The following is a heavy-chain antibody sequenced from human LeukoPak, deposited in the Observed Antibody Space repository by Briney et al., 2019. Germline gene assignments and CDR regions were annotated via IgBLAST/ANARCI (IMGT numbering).Heavy chain of an antibody. V-gene: IGHV4-59*01. CDR2: VDHTGST. CDR1: DDSITMYY. Sequence: SETLSLTCSVSDDSITMYYWTWIRQPPGKGLEWIGYVDHTGSTNFNPSLNGRVSISRDTTNNLFSLRLSSVTAADTAVYFCARGRVSSSSWSSTYYYYFYMDVWGKGTTVTVSS. J-gene: IGHJ6*03. CDR3: ARGRVSSSSWSSTYYYYFYMDV. D-gene: IGHD6-13*01.